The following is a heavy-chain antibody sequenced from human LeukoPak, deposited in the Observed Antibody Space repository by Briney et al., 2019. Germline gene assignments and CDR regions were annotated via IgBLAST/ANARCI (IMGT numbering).Heavy chain of an antibody. CDR1: GFTFSDYY. J-gene: IGHJ4*02. CDR3: ARPLDLAYCGGDCFSSLDY. V-gene: IGHV3-11*01. Sequence: PGGSLRLSCAASGFTFSDYYVSWIRQAPGKGLEWVSYISSSGSTLYYADSVKGRFTISRDNAKNSLYLQMNSLRAEDTAVYYCARPLDLAYCGGDCFSSLDYWGQGTLVTVSS. CDR2: ISSSGSTL. D-gene: IGHD2-21*02.